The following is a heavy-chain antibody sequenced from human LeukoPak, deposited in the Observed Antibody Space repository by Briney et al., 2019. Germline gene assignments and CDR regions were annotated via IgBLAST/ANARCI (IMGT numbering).Heavy chain of an antibody. Sequence: GGSLRLSCAASGFTFSSYSMNWVRQAPGKGLEWVSGINWNGGSTGYADSVKGRFTISRDNAKNSLYLQMNSLRAEDTALYYCARADGYYYDSSGYLWGWGQGTLVTVSS. CDR3: ARADGYYYDSSGYLWG. V-gene: IGHV3-20*04. CDR2: INWNGGST. D-gene: IGHD3-22*01. J-gene: IGHJ4*02. CDR1: GFTFSSYS.